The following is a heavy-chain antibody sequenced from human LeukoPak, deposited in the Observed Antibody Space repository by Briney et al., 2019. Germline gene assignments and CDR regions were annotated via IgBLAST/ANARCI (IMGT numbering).Heavy chain of an antibody. V-gene: IGHV3-30*04. J-gene: IGHJ4*02. Sequence: GGSLRLSCAASGFTFSSYAMHWVRQAPGKGLEWVAVISYDGSNKYYADSVKGRFTISRDNSKNTLYLQMNSLRAEDTAVYYCARDGGVDYVSSGYQFDYWGQGTLVTVSS. D-gene: IGHD3-22*01. CDR2: ISYDGSNK. CDR3: ARDGGVDYVSSGYQFDY. CDR1: GFTFSSYA.